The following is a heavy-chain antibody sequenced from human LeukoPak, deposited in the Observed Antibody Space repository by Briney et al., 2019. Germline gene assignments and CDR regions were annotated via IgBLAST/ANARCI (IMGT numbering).Heavy chain of an antibody. V-gene: IGHV4-39*07. CDR1: GGSISSSSYY. D-gene: IGHD6-13*01. Sequence: PSETLSLTCSVSGGSISSSSYYWGWIRQPPGKGLEWIGSIYYTGSTYYNPSLKSRVTISVDTSKNQFSLKLSSVTAADTAVYYCARGRSSKGRYYYYYMDVWGKGTTVTVSS. CDR2: IYYTGST. J-gene: IGHJ6*03. CDR3: ARGRSSKGRYYYYYMDV.